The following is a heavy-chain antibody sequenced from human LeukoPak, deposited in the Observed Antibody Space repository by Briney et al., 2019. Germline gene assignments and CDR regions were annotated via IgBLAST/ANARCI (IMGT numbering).Heavy chain of an antibody. V-gene: IGHV4-61*02. CDR1: GGSISSGRYY. D-gene: IGHD6-19*01. Sequence: TLSLTCTVSGGSISSGRYYWSWIRQPAGKGLEGIGRIYTSGSTNYTPSLKSRVTISVDTSKNQFSRKLSSVTAADTAVYYCARDLVSSGGFDPWGQGTLVTVSS. CDR2: IYTSGST. J-gene: IGHJ5*02. CDR3: ARDLVSSGGFDP.